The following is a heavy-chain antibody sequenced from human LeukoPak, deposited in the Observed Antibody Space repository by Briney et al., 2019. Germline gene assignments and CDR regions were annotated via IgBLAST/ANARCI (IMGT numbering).Heavy chain of an antibody. V-gene: IGHV3-33*01. J-gene: IGHJ6*02. CDR1: GFTLRSSD. CDR2: IWHDGSIE. D-gene: IGHD1/OR15-1a*01. CDR3: ARGPLNKFGVDD. Sequence: PGTSLRLSCEVSGFTLRSSDMHWARQAPGKGLKWVAVIWHDGSIERYADSVKGRFTVSRDNSGTTLYLQMNSLRVEDTAVYYCARGPLNKFGVDDWGQGTTVTVSS.